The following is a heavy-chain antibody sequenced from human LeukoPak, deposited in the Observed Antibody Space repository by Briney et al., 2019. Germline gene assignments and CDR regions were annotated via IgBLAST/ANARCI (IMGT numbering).Heavy chain of an antibody. D-gene: IGHD3-3*01. Sequence: GASLKVSCKASGYTFTDYYIHWVRQAPGQGPEWMGWIKANSGDKNYAQKFQGRVTLTRDTSINTAYMEVNRLRSDDTAVYYCGRVTIFSPSHYYGMDVWGQGTAVTVSS. CDR3: GRVTIFSPSHYYGMDV. J-gene: IGHJ6*02. CDR1: GYTFTDYY. CDR2: IKANSGDK. V-gene: IGHV1-2*02.